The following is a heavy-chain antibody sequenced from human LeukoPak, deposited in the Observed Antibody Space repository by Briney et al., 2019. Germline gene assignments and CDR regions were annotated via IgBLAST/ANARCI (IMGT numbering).Heavy chain of an antibody. J-gene: IGHJ6*03. Sequence: PGGSLRLSCAASGFTFSDYYMSWIRQAPGKGLEWVSYISSSGSTIYYADSVKGRFTISRDNAKNSLYLQMNSLRAEDTAVYYCARQVSSGSNYYYYYYMDVWGKGTTVTISS. D-gene: IGHD6-19*01. V-gene: IGHV3-11*01. CDR1: GFTFSDYY. CDR2: ISSSGSTI. CDR3: ARQVSSGSNYYYYYYMDV.